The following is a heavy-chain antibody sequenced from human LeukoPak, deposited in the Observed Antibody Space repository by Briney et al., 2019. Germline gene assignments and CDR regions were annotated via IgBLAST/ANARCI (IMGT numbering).Heavy chain of an antibody. CDR2: INHSGST. V-gene: IGHV4-34*01. J-gene: IGHJ6*03. CDR1: GGSFSGYY. D-gene: IGHD3-10*01. Sequence: SETLSLTCAVYGGSFSGYYWSWIRQPPGKGLEWIGEINHSGSTNYNPSLKSRVTISVDTSKNQFSLKLSSVTAADTAVYYCARLSRGVILARRYYYMDVWGKGTTVTVSS. CDR3: ARLSRGVILARRYYYMDV.